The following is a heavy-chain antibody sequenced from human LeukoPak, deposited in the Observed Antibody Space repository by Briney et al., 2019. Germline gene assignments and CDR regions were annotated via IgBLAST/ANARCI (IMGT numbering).Heavy chain of an antibody. CDR3: ARLQGDILGATSLDY. CDR1: GYSFTSYW. V-gene: IGHV5-51*01. J-gene: IGHJ4*02. Sequence: GESLKISCRGSGYSFTSYWNGWVRQMPGEGLEWMGIIYPGYSDTRFSPSFQGQVTISADKSISTAYLQWSSLKASDTAMYYCARLQGDILGATSLDYWGQGTLVTVSS. CDR2: IYPGYSDT. D-gene: IGHD1-26*01.